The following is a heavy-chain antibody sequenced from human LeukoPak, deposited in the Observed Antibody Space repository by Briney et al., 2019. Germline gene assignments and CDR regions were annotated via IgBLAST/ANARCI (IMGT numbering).Heavy chain of an antibody. CDR3: ARHGSGSYYGDYFDY. Sequence: GESLKISCKGSGYSFTSYWIGWVRQMPGKGLGWMGIIYPGDSDTRYSPSFQGQVTISADKSLSTAYLQWSSLKASDTAMYYCARHGSGSYYGDYFDYWGQGTLVTVSS. V-gene: IGHV5-51*01. D-gene: IGHD1-26*01. CDR2: IYPGDSDT. J-gene: IGHJ4*02. CDR1: GYSFTSYW.